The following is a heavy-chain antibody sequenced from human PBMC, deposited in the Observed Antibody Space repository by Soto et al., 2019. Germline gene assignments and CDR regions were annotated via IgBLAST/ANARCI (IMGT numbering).Heavy chain of an antibody. CDR2: IFHGGNT. Sequence: PSETLSLTCAVSGFFISSGNYWGWIRKPPGKGLEWIGSIFHGGNTYYNPSLKSRVTISVDMSKNQFSLKLNSVTAADTAVYYCATARWYAAFDVWGQGTVVTVSS. V-gene: IGHV4-38-2*01. CDR1: GFFISSGNY. J-gene: IGHJ3*01. D-gene: IGHD2-15*01. CDR3: ATARWYAAFDV.